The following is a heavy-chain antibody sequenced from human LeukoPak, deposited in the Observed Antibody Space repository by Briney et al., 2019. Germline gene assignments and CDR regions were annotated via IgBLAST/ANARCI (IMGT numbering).Heavy chain of an antibody. V-gene: IGHV4-34*01. J-gene: IGHJ6*02. CDR1: GGSFSGYY. CDR3: ARMRRPRLYGMDA. Sequence: SETLSLTCAVYGGSFSGYYWSWIRQPPGKGLEWIGEINHSGSTNYNPSLKSRVTISVDTSKNQFSLKLSSVTAADTAVYYCARMRRPRLYGMDAWGQGTTVTVSS. CDR2: INHSGST.